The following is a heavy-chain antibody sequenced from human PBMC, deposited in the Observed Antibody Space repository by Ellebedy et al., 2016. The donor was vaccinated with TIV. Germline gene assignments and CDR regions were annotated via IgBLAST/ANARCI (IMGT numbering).Heavy chain of an antibody. CDR3: AREWEWSFGY. V-gene: IGHV3-7*01. CDR2: IKQDGSEM. J-gene: IGHJ4*02. D-gene: IGHD3-3*01. Sequence: GESLKISXTGLGFAFSTYYMAWFRQAPGKGLEWVANIKQDGSEMFYVDSVKGRFTISRDNAKNSLYLQMNSLRAEDTAVYYCAREWEWSFGYWGQGTLVAVSS. CDR1: GFAFSTYY.